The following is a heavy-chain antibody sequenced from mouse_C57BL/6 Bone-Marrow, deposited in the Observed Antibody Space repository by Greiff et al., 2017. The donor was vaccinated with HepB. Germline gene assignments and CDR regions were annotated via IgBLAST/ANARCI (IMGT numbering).Heavy chain of an antibody. J-gene: IGHJ2*01. V-gene: IGHV5-16*01. CDR1: GFTFSDYY. CDR2: INYDGSST. Sequence: EVKLMESEGGLVQPGSSMKLSCTASGFTFSDYYMAWVRQVPEKGLEWVANINYDGSSTYYLDSLKSRFIISRDNAKNILYLQMSSLKSEDTATYYCARGSPLYDYGLFDYWGQGTTLTVSS. CDR3: ARGSPLYDYGLFDY. D-gene: IGHD1-1*01.